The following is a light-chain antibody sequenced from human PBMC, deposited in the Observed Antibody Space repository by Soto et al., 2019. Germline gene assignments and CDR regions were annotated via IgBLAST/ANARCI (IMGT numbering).Light chain of an antibody. CDR3: QQYQSSLKT. CDR1: QSISSTY. V-gene: IGKV3-20*01. J-gene: IGKJ1*01. Sequence: EVVFTQSPGTLSVSPGERATLSCRASQSISSTYLAWYQQKPGQAPRLLIYGASNMATGIPDRFSGSGSGTDFTLTLSILEPEDFAVYYCQQYQSSLKTFGQGTKVE. CDR2: GAS.